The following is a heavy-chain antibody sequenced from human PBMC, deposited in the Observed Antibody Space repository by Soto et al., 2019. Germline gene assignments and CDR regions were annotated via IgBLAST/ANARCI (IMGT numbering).Heavy chain of an antibody. CDR3: ARDAGIAVFDY. CDR2: IKEDGSEK. V-gene: IGHV3-7*05. D-gene: IGHD6-19*01. J-gene: IGHJ4*02. CDR1: GFTLSSYW. Sequence: EVQLVESGGGLVQPGGSLRLSCAASGFTLSSYWMSWVRQAPGKGLEWVANIKEDGSEKYYVDSVKGRFTISRDNAKKSLYLQMNSLRAEDTAVYYSARDAGIAVFDYWGQGTLVTV.